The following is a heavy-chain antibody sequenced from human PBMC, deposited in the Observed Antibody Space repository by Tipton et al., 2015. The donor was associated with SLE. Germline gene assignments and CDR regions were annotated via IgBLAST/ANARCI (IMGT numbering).Heavy chain of an antibody. CDR2: ISGGGIST. J-gene: IGHJ6*02. CDR3: ATVGLYHLYNVDV. V-gene: IGHV1-46*04. CDR1: GYTFTSYY. Sequence: QLVQSGAEVKKPGASVKVSCKASGYTFTSYYMHWVRQAPGQGLEWVSGISGGGISTFYADSVKGRFTVSRDNSKNSLYLQMNNLRAEDTAVYYCATVGLYHLYNVDVWGQGTTVTVSS. D-gene: IGHD5-24*01.